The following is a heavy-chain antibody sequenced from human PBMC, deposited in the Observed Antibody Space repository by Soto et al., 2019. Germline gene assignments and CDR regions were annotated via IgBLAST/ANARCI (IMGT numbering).Heavy chain of an antibody. Sequence: QVQLVQSGAEVKKPGSSGKVSCKASGGTFSSYAISWVRQAPGQGLEWMGGIIPIFGTANYAQKFQGRVTITADESTSTAYMELSSLRSEDTAVYYCAISYSSSWYRWDYYFDYWGQGTLVTVSS. D-gene: IGHD6-13*01. CDR2: IIPIFGTA. CDR3: AISYSSSWYRWDYYFDY. J-gene: IGHJ4*02. CDR1: GGTFSSYA. V-gene: IGHV1-69*01.